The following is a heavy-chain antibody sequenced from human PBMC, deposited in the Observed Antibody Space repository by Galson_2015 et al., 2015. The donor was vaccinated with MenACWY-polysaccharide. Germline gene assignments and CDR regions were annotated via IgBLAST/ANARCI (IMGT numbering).Heavy chain of an antibody. Sequence: SLRLSCAASGFTFSDYTLNWVRQAPGKGLEWLSHISSGSRIIYYADSVRGRFTISRDNAKNTLYLQMNNLRAEDTAVYYCARARYLDVWGQGTTVTVSS. CDR2: ISSGSRII. V-gene: IGHV3-48*01. D-gene: IGHD1-14*01. CDR1: GFTFSDYT. J-gene: IGHJ6*02. CDR3: ARARYLDV.